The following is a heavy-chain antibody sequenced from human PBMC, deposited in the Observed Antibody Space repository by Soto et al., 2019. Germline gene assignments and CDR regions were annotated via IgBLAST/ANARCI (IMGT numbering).Heavy chain of an antibody. J-gene: IGHJ4*02. Sequence: GGSLILSCAASGFTFTSFAVSWVRQAPGKGLEWVSAISGSGGATYYADSVKGRFTVSRDNSRNTVYLQVDSLRVEDTAVYHCANGEWLSTSYINFWGKGTLVTVSS. CDR1: GFTFTSFA. CDR2: ISGSGGAT. D-gene: IGHD3-3*01. V-gene: IGHV3-23*01. CDR3: ANGEWLSTSYINF.